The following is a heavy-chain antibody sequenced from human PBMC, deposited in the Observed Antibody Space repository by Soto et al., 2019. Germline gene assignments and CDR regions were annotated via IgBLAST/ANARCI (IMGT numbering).Heavy chain of an antibody. CDR1: GFTFSSYW. CDR3: AREFHYYDSSGYYPATNSYGMDV. Sequence: GGSLRLSCAASGFTFSSYWMHWVRQAPGKGLVWVSRINSDGSSTSYADSVKGRFTISRDNAKNTLYLQMNSLRAEDTAVYYCAREFHYYDSSGYYPATNSYGMDVWGQGTTVTVSS. CDR2: INSDGSST. V-gene: IGHV3-74*01. J-gene: IGHJ6*02. D-gene: IGHD3-22*01.